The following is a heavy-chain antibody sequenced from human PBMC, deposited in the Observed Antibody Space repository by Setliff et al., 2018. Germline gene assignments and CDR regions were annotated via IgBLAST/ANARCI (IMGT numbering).Heavy chain of an antibody. CDR1: GFTFSNAW. V-gene: IGHV3-7*03. D-gene: IGHD6-19*01. CDR3: ARHGIAVAGTPMDAFDI. J-gene: IGHJ3*02. CDR2: IKQDGSEK. Sequence: GGSLRLSCAASGFTFSNAWMSWVRQAPGKGLEWVANIKQDGSEKYYVDSVKGRFTISRDNAKNSLYLQMNSLRSEDTAVYYCARHGIAVAGTPMDAFDIWGQGTMVTVSS.